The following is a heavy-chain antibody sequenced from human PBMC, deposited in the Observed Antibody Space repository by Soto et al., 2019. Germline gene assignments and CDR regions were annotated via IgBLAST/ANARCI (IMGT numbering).Heavy chain of an antibody. D-gene: IGHD5-12*01. CDR1: GGSISDYY. CDR3: ARWSWINAQQDV. V-gene: IGHV4-59*01. Sequence: SESLSRTWSLAGGSISDYYWSWIRQSPGKGLDWIGYFYPSGRTDYNSSLKSRVTISVDTSKNQFSLELNSLTAADTSVYSCARWSWINAQQDV. J-gene: IGHJ3*01. CDR2: FYPSGRT.